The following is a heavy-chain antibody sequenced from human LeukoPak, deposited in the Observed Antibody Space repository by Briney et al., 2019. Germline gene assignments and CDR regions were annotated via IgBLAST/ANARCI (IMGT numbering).Heavy chain of an antibody. CDR3: AKDSPPFSYSSSREGYFDY. D-gene: IGHD6-13*01. J-gene: IGHJ4*02. Sequence: GGSLRLSCAASGFTFSSYAMSWVRQAPGKGLEWVSSISSSSSYIYYADSVKGRFSISRDNSKNTLYLQMNSLRAEDTAVYYCAKDSPPFSYSSSREGYFDYWGQGTLVTVSS. CDR2: ISSSSSYI. CDR1: GFTFSSYA. V-gene: IGHV3-23*01.